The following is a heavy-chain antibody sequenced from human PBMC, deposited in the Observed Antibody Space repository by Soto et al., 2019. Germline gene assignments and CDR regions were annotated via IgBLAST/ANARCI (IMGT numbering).Heavy chain of an antibody. CDR1: GYTFNRYD. CDR3: ARAPTLFGVVVIPPRFYL. V-gene: IGHV1-18*04. Sequence: QVHLVQSGAELKKPGASVKVSCKTSGYTFNRYDINWVRQAPGQGLEWIGWISTYNGNTYYTQSLQGRVTMTTDTSTATGYMELRSLRSDDTAIYYCARAPTLFGVVVIPPRFYLWGQGTLVTVSS. J-gene: IGHJ5*02. CDR2: ISTYNGNT. D-gene: IGHD3-3*01.